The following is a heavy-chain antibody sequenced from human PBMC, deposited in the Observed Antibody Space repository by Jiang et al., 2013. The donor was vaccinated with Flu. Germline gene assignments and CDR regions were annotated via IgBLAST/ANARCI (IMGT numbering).Heavy chain of an antibody. D-gene: IGHD3-22*01. V-gene: IGHV5-51*01. Sequence: VQLLESGAEVKKPGESLKISCKGSGYSFTTRWIGWVRQMPGKGLEWMGIIYPGDSDTRYSPSFQGHVTFSADKSISTAYLQWNSLKPSDSAMYYCARRDYYDGSGYWQGSYFDYWGQGTLVTVPS. CDR2: IYPGDSDT. CDR3: ARRDYYDGSGYWQGSYFDY. J-gene: IGHJ4*02. CDR1: GYSFTTRW.